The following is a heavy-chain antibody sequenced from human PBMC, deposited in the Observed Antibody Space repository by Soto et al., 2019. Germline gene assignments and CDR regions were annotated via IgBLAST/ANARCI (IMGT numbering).Heavy chain of an antibody. Sequence: GESLKIACKGSGYGFTSYWIGWVRQMPGKGLEWMGIIYPGDSDTRYSPSFQGQVTISADKSISTAYLQWSSLKASDTAMYYCASHSSRPSYWDYWGKGTLGTASS. CDR2: IYPGDSDT. CDR3: ASHSSRPSYWDY. D-gene: IGHD2-15*01. V-gene: IGHV5-51*01. J-gene: IGHJ4*02. CDR1: GYGFTSYW.